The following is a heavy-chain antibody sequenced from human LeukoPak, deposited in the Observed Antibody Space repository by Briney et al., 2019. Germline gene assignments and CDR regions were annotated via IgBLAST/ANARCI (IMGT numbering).Heavy chain of an antibody. Sequence: ASVKVSCKASGYTFTDYYIHWVRQAPGQGLEWMGRINPNSGGTNNAQKFQGRLTMTRDTSITTAYMELSGLRSDDTAVYYCARGEWLPHYWGQGTLVTVSS. CDR1: GYTFTDYY. D-gene: IGHD5-24*01. CDR3: ARGEWLPHY. CDR2: INPNSGGT. V-gene: IGHV1-2*06. J-gene: IGHJ4*02.